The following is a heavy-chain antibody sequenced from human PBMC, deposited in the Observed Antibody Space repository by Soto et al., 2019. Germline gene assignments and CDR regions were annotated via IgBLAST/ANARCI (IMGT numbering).Heavy chain of an antibody. CDR1: GFTFSSYA. V-gene: IGHV3-23*01. J-gene: IGHJ4*02. CDR3: ANQDSGSYYSAPLDY. Sequence: EVQLLESGGGLVQPGGSLRLSCAASGFTFSSYAMSWVRQTPGKGLEWVSGISGSGGGTYYADSVRGRFTISRDNSKNTLYLQMTSLRAEDTAVYYCANQDSGSYYSAPLDYWGQGILVTVSS. CDR2: ISGSGGGT. D-gene: IGHD3-10*01.